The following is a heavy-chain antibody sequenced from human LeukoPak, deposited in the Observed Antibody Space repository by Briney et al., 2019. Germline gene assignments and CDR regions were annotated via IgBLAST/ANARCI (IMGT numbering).Heavy chain of an antibody. CDR1: GYSFTRYW. CDR3: ARRLETSCYSCGGWFVP. V-gene: IGHV5-51*01. J-gene: IGHJ5*02. D-gene: IGHD2-2*01. CDR2: IYPGDSDT. Sequence: GESPKISLKGSGYSFTRYWIGWVRQMPGKGLECMGIIYPGDSDTTYSPSFQGQVAISADKSINTAYLQWSSLKASDTAMYYCARRLETSCYSCGGWFVPWGEGTLVTVSS.